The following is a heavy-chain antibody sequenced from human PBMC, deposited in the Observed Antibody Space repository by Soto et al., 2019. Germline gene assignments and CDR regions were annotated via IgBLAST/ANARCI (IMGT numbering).Heavy chain of an antibody. CDR3: ARGRYSYGPNYYYGMDV. J-gene: IGHJ6*02. Sequence: EVQLVESGGGLVQPGGSLRLSCAASGFTFSSYSMNWVRQAPGKGLEWVSYISSSSSTIYYADSVKGRFTISRDNVKNSLYLKMNSLRDEDTAVYYCARGRYSYGPNYYYGMDVWGQGTTVTVSS. D-gene: IGHD5-18*01. CDR1: GFTFSSYS. CDR2: ISSSSSTI. V-gene: IGHV3-48*02.